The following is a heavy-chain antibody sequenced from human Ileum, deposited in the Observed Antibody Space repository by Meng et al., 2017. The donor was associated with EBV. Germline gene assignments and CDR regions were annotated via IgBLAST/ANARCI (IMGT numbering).Heavy chain of an antibody. CDR3: ARGTAYDLFADYQFFDY. Sequence: HLHESVPCLVMPTQNPSLTSAVSGGSISGGYDWSWIRQPPGKVLEWIGHIYYSWSTNYNPSLKSRLTISLDTSKNHFSLNLSSVTVSDTGVYYCARGTAYDLFADYQFFDYWGQGILVTVSS. CDR2: IYYSWST. CDR1: GGSISGGYD. D-gene: IGHD3-9*01. V-gene: IGHV4-30-4*01. J-gene: IGHJ4*02.